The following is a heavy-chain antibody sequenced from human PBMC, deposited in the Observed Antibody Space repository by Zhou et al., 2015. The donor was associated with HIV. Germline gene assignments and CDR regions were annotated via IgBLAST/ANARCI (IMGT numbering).Heavy chain of an antibody. D-gene: IGHD3-22*01. CDR3: ATDDIGGYHSFNY. Sequence: QVQLVQSGAEVKKPGSSVKVSCKASGGTFNSYEISWVRQSPGQGLEWMGWINGDNGKTRYAQKFQGRVTLTTDRSTKTAFMELTYLRSDDAATYFCATDDIGGYHSFNYWGQGTRVSVSS. V-gene: IGHV1-18*01. CDR2: INGDNGKT. J-gene: IGHJ4*02. CDR1: GGTFNSYE.